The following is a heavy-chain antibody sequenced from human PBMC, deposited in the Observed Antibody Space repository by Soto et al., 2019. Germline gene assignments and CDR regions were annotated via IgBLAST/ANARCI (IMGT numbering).Heavy chain of an antibody. CDR3: AKDGCSGGSCYSYYYYYYYMDV. Sequence: GGSLRLSCAASGFTFSSYAMSWVRQAPGKGLEWVSAISGSGGSTYYADSVKGRFTISRDNSKNTLYLQMNSLRAEDTAVYYCAKDGCSGGSCYSYYYYYYYMDVWGKGTTVTVSS. CDR2: ISGSGGST. CDR1: GFTFSSYA. J-gene: IGHJ6*03. V-gene: IGHV3-23*01. D-gene: IGHD2-15*01.